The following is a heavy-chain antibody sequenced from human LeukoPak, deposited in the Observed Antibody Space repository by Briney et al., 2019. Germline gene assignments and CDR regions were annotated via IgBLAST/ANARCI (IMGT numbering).Heavy chain of an antibody. CDR3: ANVQQLVPENY. Sequence: PGGSLRLSCAASGFTFSSYAMSSVRPAPGKGLEWVSAISGSGGSTYYADSVKGRFTISRDNSKNTLYLQMNSLRAEDTAVYYCANVQQLVPENYWGQGTLVTVSS. CDR1: GFTFSSYA. V-gene: IGHV3-23*01. D-gene: IGHD6-13*01. J-gene: IGHJ4*02. CDR2: ISGSGGST.